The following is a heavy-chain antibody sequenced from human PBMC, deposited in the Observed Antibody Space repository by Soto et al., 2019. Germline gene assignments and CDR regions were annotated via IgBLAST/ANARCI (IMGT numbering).Heavy chain of an antibody. J-gene: IGHJ6*02. D-gene: IGHD2-15*01. CDR2: ISYDGSNK. CDR1: GFTFSDFG. V-gene: IGHV3-30*18. CDR3: AKDGYCSGGSCYHYYYGMDV. Sequence: WGSLRLWYAASGFTFSDFGMHWISQAQGKGLEWVVVISYDGSNKYYADSVKGRFTISRDNSKNTLYLQMNSLRAEDTAVYYCAKDGYCSGGSCYHYYYGMDVWGQGTTVTVSS.